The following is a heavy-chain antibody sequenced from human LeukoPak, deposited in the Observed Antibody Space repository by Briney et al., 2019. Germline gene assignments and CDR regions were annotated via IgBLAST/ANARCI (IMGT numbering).Heavy chain of an antibody. Sequence: AGGSLRLSCAASGFTFSSYAMHWVRQAPGKGLEWVAVISYDGSNKYYADSVKGRFTISRDNSKNTLYLQMNSLRAEDTAVYYCARVGRGCRSTSCRKWDYYMDVWGKGTTVTVSS. V-gene: IGHV3-30*01. CDR3: ARVGRGCRSTSCRKWDYYMDV. D-gene: IGHD2-2*01. J-gene: IGHJ6*03. CDR2: ISYDGSNK. CDR1: GFTFSSYA.